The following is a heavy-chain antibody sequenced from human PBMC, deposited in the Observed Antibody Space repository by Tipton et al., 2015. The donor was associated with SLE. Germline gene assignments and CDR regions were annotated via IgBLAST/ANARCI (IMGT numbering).Heavy chain of an antibody. CDR3: ARDCGGGYLPLEEYYGMDV. D-gene: IGHD2-21*01. V-gene: IGHV4-39*07. J-gene: IGHJ6*02. CDR1: GGSISSSSYY. Sequence: TLSLTCTVSGGSISSSSYYWGWIRQPPGKGLEWIGSFYYSGSTYYNPSLKSRVTISVDTSKNQFSLKLSSVTAADTAVYYCARDCGGGYLPLEEYYGMDVWGQGTTVTVSS. CDR2: FYYSGST.